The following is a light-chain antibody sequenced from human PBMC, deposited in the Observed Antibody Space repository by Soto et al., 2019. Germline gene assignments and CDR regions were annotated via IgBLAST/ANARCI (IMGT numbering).Light chain of an antibody. CDR1: QSVSSY. Sequence: DIVLTQSPATLSLSPGERATLSCRASQSVSSYLAWYQQKPGQAPRLLTYDASNRATGIPARFSGSGSGTDFTLTISSLEPEDFAVYYCQQRSNWPGLTFGGGTKVDIK. J-gene: IGKJ4*01. CDR3: QQRSNWPGLT. V-gene: IGKV3-11*01. CDR2: DAS.